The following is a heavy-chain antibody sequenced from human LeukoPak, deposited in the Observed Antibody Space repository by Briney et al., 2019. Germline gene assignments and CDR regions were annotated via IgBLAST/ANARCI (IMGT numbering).Heavy chain of an antibody. CDR2: ISYDGSNK. CDR1: GFTFSSCG. D-gene: IGHD1-1*01. Sequence: GGSLRLSCAASGFTFSSCGMHWVRQAPGKGLEWVALISYDGSNKYNAESVKGRFTISRDNSKNTLYLQMNSLRAEDTAVYYCARRAFVVLWNDEKGGDAFDIWGQGTMVTVSS. J-gene: IGHJ3*02. V-gene: IGHV3-30*19. CDR3: ARRAFVVLWNDEKGGDAFDI.